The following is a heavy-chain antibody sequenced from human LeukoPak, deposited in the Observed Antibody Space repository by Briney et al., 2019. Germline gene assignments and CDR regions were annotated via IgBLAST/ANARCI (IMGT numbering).Heavy chain of an antibody. CDR1: EFIFSDYA. D-gene: IGHD6-19*01. J-gene: IGHJ4*02. V-gene: IGHV3-23*05. Sequence: GSLRLSCAASEFIFSDYAMGWVRQAPGKGLEWVSTIDKTTYPTFYADSAKGRFTISRDNSKNTLYLQMNSLRTEDTAVYFCAKFEGATIPGWFNDYWGQGILVTVSS. CDR2: IDKTTYPT. CDR3: AKFEGATIPGWFNDY.